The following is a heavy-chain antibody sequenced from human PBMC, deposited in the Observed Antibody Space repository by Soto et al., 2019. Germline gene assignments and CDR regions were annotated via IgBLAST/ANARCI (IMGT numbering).Heavy chain of an antibody. CDR1: GFTFINAW. V-gene: IGHV3-15*01. CDR2: IKSKTDGGTT. Sequence: EVQLVESGGGLVNPGGSLRLPVEASGFTFINAWMTWVRQAQGKGRDGFGRIKSKTDGGTTDYAAPVKGRFTISRDDSKNTLYLQMNSLKTEDTAVYYCTTDHYDSSGYGQFDYWGQGTLVTVSS. D-gene: IGHD3-22*01. CDR3: TTDHYDSSGYGQFDY. J-gene: IGHJ4*02.